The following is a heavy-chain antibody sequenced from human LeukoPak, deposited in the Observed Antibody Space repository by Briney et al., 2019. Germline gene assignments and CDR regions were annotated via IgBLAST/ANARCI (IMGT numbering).Heavy chain of an antibody. CDR2: IYYSGST. CDR3: ARGGPYYYGSGSYYFDY. Sequence: PSETLSLTCTVSGGSISSYYWSWIRQPPGKGLEWIGYIYYSGSTNYNPSLKSRVTISVDTSKNQFSLKLSSVTAADTAVYYCARGGPYYYGSGSYYFDYWGQGTLVTVSS. D-gene: IGHD3-10*01. CDR1: GGSISSYY. J-gene: IGHJ4*02. V-gene: IGHV4-59*12.